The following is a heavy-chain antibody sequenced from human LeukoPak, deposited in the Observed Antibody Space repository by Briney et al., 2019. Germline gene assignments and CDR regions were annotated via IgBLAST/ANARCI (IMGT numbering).Heavy chain of an antibody. J-gene: IGHJ4*02. D-gene: IGHD2-2*01. V-gene: IGHV4-38-2*02. CDR3: ARDDLVVPAANPDDY. CDR1: GCSISSGYY. CDR2: IYHSGST. Sequence: KPSETLSLTCTVSGCSISSGYYWGWIRQPPGKGLEWIGSIYHSGSTYYNPSLKSRVTISVDTSKNQFSLKLSSVTAADTAVYYCARDDLVVPAANPDDYWGQGTLVTVSS.